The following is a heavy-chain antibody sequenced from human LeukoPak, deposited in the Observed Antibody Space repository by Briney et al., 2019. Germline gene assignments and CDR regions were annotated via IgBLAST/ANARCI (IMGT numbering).Heavy chain of an antibody. CDR2: ISGSGGST. D-gene: IGHD6-13*01. J-gene: IGHJ4*02. CDR1: GFTFSSYS. CDR3: AKDGAASSSWSADQWIDY. V-gene: IGHV3-23*01. Sequence: GGSLRLSCAASGFTFSSYSMSWVRQAPGKGLEWVSAISGSGGSTYYADSVKGRFTISRDNSKNTLYLQMNSLRAEDTAVYYCAKDGAASSSWSADQWIDYWGQGTLVTVSS.